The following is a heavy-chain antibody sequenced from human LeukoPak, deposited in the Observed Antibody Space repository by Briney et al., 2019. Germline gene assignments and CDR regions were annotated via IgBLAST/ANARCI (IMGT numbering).Heavy chain of an antibody. CDR3: ARGPIAAAGDY. J-gene: IGHJ4*02. D-gene: IGHD6-13*01. V-gene: IGHV4-59*01. Sequence: KSSETLSLTCTVSGGSISSYYWSWIRQPPGKGLEWIGYIYYSGSTNYNPSLKSRVTISVDTSKNQFSLKLSSVTAADTAVYYCARGPIAAAGDYWGQGTLVTVSS. CDR1: GGSISSYY. CDR2: IYYSGST.